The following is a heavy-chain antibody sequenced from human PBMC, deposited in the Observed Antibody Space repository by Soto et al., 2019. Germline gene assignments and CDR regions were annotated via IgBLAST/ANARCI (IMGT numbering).Heavy chain of an antibody. CDR2: ISGSGRRT. D-gene: IGHD6-19*01. CDR1: GFTFSTYA. Sequence: EVQLLESGGGVVQPGGSLRLSCAASGFTFSTYAMMWVRQAPGKGLEWVSAISGSGRRTYYADSVKGRLTTSRDNSKNTLYLQLNSLRAEDTAVYYCAKEGVAVTDRQWEGERGDCWGHRTLVTVSS. J-gene: IGHJ4*01. CDR3: AKEGVAVTDRQWEGERGDC. V-gene: IGHV3-23*01.